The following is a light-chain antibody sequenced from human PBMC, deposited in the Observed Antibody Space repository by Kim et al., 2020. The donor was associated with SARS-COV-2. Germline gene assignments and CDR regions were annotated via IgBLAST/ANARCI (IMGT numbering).Light chain of an antibody. V-gene: IGKV3-15*01. CDR2: GAS. CDR3: QQYNNWPPWT. CDR1: QSVSSN. J-gene: IGKJ1*01. Sequence: STGERATLSCRASQSVSSNLAWYQPTPGQAPRLLIYGASTRATGIPARFSGSGSGTEFTLTISNLQSEDFAVYYCQQYNNWPPWTFGQGTKVDIK.